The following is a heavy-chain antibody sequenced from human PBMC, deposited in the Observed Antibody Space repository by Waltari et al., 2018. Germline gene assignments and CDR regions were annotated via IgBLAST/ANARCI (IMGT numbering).Heavy chain of an antibody. CDR3: ARVAAAGRNYFDY. CDR1: GGSISSGSYY. V-gene: IGHV4-61*02. D-gene: IGHD6-13*01. J-gene: IGHJ4*02. Sequence: QVQLQESGPGLVKPSQTLSLTCTVSGGSISSGSYYWSWIRQPAGKGLEWIGRIYTSGSTNYNPSLKRRVTISVDTSKNQFSLKLSSVTAADTAVYYCARVAAAGRNYFDYWGQGTLVTVSS. CDR2: IYTSGST.